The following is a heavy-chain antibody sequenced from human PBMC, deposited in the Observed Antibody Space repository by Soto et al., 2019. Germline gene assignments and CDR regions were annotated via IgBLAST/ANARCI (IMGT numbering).Heavy chain of an antibody. Sequence: PGESLKISCXGSGYMFTTYWIGWVRQMPGKGLEWMGIIYPGDSDARYSPSFQGQVTISVDKSISTAYLQWSSLKASDTAMYYCARQGGTYDADAFHFWGQGTMVTVSS. CDR2: IYPGDSDA. J-gene: IGHJ3*01. CDR1: GYMFTTYW. CDR3: ARQGGTYDADAFHF. V-gene: IGHV5-51*01. D-gene: IGHD1-26*01.